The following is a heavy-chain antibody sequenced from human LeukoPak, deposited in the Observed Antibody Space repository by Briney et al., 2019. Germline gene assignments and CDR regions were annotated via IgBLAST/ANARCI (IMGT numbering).Heavy chain of an antibody. CDR1: GYTFTSYD. Sequence: GASVTVSCKASGYTFTSYDINWVRQATGQGLEWMGWMNPNSGNTGYAQKFQGRVTMTRNTSISTAYMELSSLRSEDTAVYYCASAPILATGDYYYYYGMDVWGQGTTVTVSS. V-gene: IGHV1-8*01. J-gene: IGHJ6*02. CDR2: MNPNSGNT. CDR3: ASAPILATGDYYYYYGMDV. D-gene: IGHD5-12*01.